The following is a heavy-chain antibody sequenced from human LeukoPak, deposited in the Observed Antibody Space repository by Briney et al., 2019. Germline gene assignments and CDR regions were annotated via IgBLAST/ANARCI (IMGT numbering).Heavy chain of an antibody. CDR3: AKVGSTHGDFDY. J-gene: IGHJ4*02. Sequence: GGSLRLSCAASGFTFSSYAMSWVRQAPGKGLEWVSGISSGGGSTYYADSVKGRFTISRDNSKNTLYLQMNSLRSEDTAVYYCAKVGSTHGDFDYWGQGTLVTVSS. CDR1: GFTFSSYA. D-gene: IGHD1-26*01. CDR2: ISSGGGST. V-gene: IGHV3-23*01.